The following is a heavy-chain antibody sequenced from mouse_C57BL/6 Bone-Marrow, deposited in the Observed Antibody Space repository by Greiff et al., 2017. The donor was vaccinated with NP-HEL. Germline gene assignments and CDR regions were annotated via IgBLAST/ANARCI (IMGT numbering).Heavy chain of an antibody. J-gene: IGHJ3*01. CDR1: GYTFTDYY. D-gene: IGHD1-1*01. V-gene: IGHV1-19*01. CDR2: INPYNGGT. Sequence: DVKLQESGPVLVKPGASVKMSCKASGYTFTDYYMNWVKQSHGKSLEWIGVINPYNGGTSYNQKFKGKATLTVDKSSSTAYMELNSLTSEDSAVYYCARYGSTGAYWGQGTLVTVSA. CDR3: ARYGSTGAY.